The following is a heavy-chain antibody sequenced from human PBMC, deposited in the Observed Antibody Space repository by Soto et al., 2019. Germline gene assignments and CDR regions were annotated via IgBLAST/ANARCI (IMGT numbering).Heavy chain of an antibody. CDR2: ISVDGRDT. V-gene: IGHV3-74*03. CDR3: ATVGTGSYNWFDP. D-gene: IGHD1-26*01. Sequence: GGSLRLSCAASGFSLSDYWMHWVRQVPGKGLLWVSRISVDGRDTTYADSVKGRFTISRDNAKNTLYLQMDSLRAEDTAVYYCATVGTGSYNWFDPWGRGTLVTVSS. CDR1: GFSLSDYW. J-gene: IGHJ5*02.